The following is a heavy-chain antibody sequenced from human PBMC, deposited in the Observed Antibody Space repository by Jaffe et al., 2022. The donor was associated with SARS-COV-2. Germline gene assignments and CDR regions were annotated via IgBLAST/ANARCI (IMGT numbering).Heavy chain of an antibody. D-gene: IGHD3-3*01. Sequence: EVQLVESGGGLVKPGGSLRLSCAASGFTFSNAWMSWVRQAPGKGLEWVGRIKSKTDGGTTDYAAPVKGRFTISRDDSKNTLYLQMNSLKTEDTAVYYCTTDRERITIFGVVIIQDYWGQGTLVTVSS. CDR2: IKSKTDGGTT. CDR1: GFTFSNAW. J-gene: IGHJ4*02. V-gene: IGHV3-15*01. CDR3: TTDRERITIFGVVIIQDY.